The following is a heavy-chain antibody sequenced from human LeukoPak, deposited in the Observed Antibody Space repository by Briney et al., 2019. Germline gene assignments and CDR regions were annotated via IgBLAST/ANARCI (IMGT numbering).Heavy chain of an antibody. D-gene: IGHD6-13*01. Sequence: SETLSLTCAVYGGSFSGYYWSWIRQPPGKELEWIGEINHSGSTNYNPSLKSRVTISVDTSKNQFSLKLSSVTAADTAVYYCARRGYSSRGFDYWGQGTLVTVSS. J-gene: IGHJ4*02. CDR1: GGSFSGYY. V-gene: IGHV4-34*01. CDR3: ARRGYSSRGFDY. CDR2: INHSGST.